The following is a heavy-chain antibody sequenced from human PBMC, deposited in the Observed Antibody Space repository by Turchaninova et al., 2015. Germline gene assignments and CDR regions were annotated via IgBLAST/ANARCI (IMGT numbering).Heavy chain of an antibody. CDR3: AHGTTQKAFDF. CDR2: IYWDDDK. Sequence: QLTLKESGPTLVKPTQTLTLTCTFSGFPLSTSGVGVVWIRQPPGKALEWLALIYWDDDKRYSPSLKSRLTITKDTSKNQVVLTITNMDPVDTATYYCAHGTTQKAFDFWGQGTMVTVSS. D-gene: IGHD1-1*01. J-gene: IGHJ3*01. CDR1: GFPLSTSGVG. V-gene: IGHV2-5*02.